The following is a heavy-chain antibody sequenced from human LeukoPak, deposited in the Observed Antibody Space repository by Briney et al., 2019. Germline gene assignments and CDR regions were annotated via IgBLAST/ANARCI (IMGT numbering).Heavy chain of an antibody. CDR1: GFTFSSYS. CDR2: ISSNRSYK. Sequence: GGSLRLSCAASGFTFSSYSMNWVRQAPGKGLEGVSFISSNRSYKYLADSVKGRFTISRDNAKNSLYLQMNSLRAEDTAVYYCARGPNLWFFDYWGQGTLVTVSS. V-gene: IGHV3-21*01. D-gene: IGHD3-10*01. J-gene: IGHJ4*02. CDR3: ARGPNLWFFDY.